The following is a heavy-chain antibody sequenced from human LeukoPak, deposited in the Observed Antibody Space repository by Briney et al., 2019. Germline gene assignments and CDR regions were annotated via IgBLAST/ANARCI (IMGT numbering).Heavy chain of an antibody. CDR1: GGSISSSGYY. V-gene: IGHV4-39*07. J-gene: IGHJ4*02. CDR2: IYHSGST. CDR3: ARTTVTTEMTFDY. D-gene: IGHD4-17*01. Sequence: PSETLSLTCTVSGGSISSSGYYWGWIRQPPGKGLEWIGSIYHSGSTYYNPSLKSRVTISVDMSKNQFSLKLSSVTAADTAVYYCARTTVTTEMTFDYWGQGTLVTVSS.